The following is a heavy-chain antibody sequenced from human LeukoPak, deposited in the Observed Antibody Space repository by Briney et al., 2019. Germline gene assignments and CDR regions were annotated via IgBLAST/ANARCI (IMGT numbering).Heavy chain of an antibody. V-gene: IGHV3-23*01. J-gene: IGHJ4*02. CDR3: AKAYYYDSSGYYLYFDY. Sequence: GGSLRLSCAASGFTFSSYAMSWVRQALGKGLEWVSAISGSGGSTYYADSVKGRFTISRDNSKNTLYLQMNSLRAEDTAVYYCAKAYYYDSSGYYLYFDYWGQGTLVTVSS. CDR2: ISGSGGST. D-gene: IGHD3-22*01. CDR1: GFTFSSYA.